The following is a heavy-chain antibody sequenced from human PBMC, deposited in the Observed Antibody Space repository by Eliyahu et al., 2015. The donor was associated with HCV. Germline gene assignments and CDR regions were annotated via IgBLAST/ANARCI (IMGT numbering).Heavy chain of an antibody. V-gene: IGHV4-59*01. J-gene: IGHJ5*02. D-gene: IGHD6-19*01. CDR3: ASGGGGIAVAGTGGWFDP. CDR2: IHXSGST. CDR1: GGSXXTYY. Sequence: QVQLQESGPGLVKPSETLSLTCTVSGGSXXTYYXRWIRQPPGKGLEWIGDIHXSGSTHYNPPLKSRVSISVDTSKNQXSLNLNSVTAADTAVYYCASGGGGIAVAGTGGWFDPWGQGTLVTVSS.